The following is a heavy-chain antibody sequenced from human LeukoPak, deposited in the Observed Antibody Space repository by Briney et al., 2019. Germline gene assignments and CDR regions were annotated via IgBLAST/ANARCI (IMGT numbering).Heavy chain of an antibody. Sequence: TSETLSLTCTVAGGSISSYYWSWIRQPAGKGLEWIGRIYTSGGTNYNPSLKSRVTMSVDTSKNQFSLKLSSVTAADTAVYYCARGAVVPAAHYYYYYYMDVWGKGTTVTVSS. CDR1: GGSISSYY. D-gene: IGHD2-2*01. V-gene: IGHV4-4*07. CDR3: ARGAVVPAAHYYYYYYMDV. J-gene: IGHJ6*03. CDR2: IYTSGGT.